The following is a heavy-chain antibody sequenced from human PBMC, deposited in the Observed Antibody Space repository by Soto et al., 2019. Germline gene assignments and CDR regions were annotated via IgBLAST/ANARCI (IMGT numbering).Heavy chain of an antibody. CDR1: GYSFTSYW. V-gene: IGHV5-51*01. D-gene: IGHD3-22*01. Sequence: GESLKISCKGSGYSFTSYWIGWVRQMPGKGLEWMGIIYPGDSDTRYSPSFQGQVTISADKSISTAYLQWSSLKASDTAMYCCARRYYYDSTTYSPFDHWGQGTLVTVSS. CDR2: IYPGDSDT. CDR3: ARRYYYDSTTYSPFDH. J-gene: IGHJ4*02.